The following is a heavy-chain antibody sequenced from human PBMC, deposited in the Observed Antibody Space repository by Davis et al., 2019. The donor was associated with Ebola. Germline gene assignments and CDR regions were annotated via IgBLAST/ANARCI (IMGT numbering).Heavy chain of an antibody. V-gene: IGHV4-39*01. CDR1: GGSISSSSYY. D-gene: IGHD5-18*01. J-gene: IGHJ4*02. CDR3: ARHYGYGDFDY. Sequence: SETLPLTCTVSGGSISSSSYYWGWIRQPPGKGLEWIGSIYYSGSTYYNPSLKSRVTISVDTSKNQFSLKLSSVTAADTAVYYCARHYGYGDFDYWGQGTLVTVSS. CDR2: IYYSGST.